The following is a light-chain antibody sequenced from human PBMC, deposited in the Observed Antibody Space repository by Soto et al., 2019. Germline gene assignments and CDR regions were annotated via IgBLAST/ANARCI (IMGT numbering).Light chain of an antibody. CDR2: GAS. V-gene: IGKV3-20*01. J-gene: IGKJ1*01. CDR1: QSVSNNY. Sequence: EIVLTQSPCTLSLSPGERATLSCRASQSVSNNYLAWYQQQPGQAPRLLIYGASNRATGIPDRFSGSGSGTDFTLTISRLEPEDFAVYYCQQYGSSGTFGQGTKVDIK. CDR3: QQYGSSGT.